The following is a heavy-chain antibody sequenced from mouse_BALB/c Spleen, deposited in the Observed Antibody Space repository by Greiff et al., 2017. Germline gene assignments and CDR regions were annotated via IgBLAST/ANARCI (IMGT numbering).Heavy chain of an antibody. D-gene: IGHD2-4*01. J-gene: IGHJ2*01. V-gene: IGHV1-14*01. CDR2: INPYNDGT. CDR3: ARWYDYDEGY. Sequence: EVKLMESGPELVKPGASVKMSCKASGYTFTSYVMHWVKQKPGQGLEWIGYINPYNDGTKYNEKFKGKATLTSDKSSSTAYMELSSLTSEDSAVYYCARWYDYDEGYWGQGTTLTVSS. CDR1: GYTFTSYV.